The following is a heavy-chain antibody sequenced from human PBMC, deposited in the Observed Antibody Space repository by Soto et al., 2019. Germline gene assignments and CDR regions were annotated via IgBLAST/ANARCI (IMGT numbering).Heavy chain of an antibody. CDR1: GFTFSNAW. V-gene: IGHV3-15*07. CDR2: IKSKTNGGKT. D-gene: IGHD1-26*01. CDR3: TTVGTYYSPDYYHYGRDV. J-gene: IGHJ6*02. Sequence: EVQLVESGGGLVKPGGSLRLSCAASGFTFSNAWMNWVRQAPGKGLEWVGRIKSKTNGGKTYYAAHGKVRFTISRDDSTITLYLQMKSPKTEDTAVYYCTTVGTYYSPDYYHYGRDVLGQGTAVTVSS.